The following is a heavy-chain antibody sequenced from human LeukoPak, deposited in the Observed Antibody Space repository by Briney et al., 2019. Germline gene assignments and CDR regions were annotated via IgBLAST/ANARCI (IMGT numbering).Heavy chain of an antibody. V-gene: IGHV3-30*02. Sequence: GGSLRLSCAASGFTFSTYGMDWVRQAPGKGLEWVAFIRYDGNNKYYADSVKGRFTISRDNSKNTLYLQMNSLRAEDTAIYYCAKDGGKYQLLFDYFDYWGQGTLVTVSS. J-gene: IGHJ4*02. CDR3: AKDGGKYQLLFDYFDY. D-gene: IGHD2-2*01. CDR2: IRYDGNNK. CDR1: GFTFSTYG.